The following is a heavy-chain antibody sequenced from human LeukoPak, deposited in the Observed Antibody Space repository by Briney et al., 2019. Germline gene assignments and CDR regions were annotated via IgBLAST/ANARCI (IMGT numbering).Heavy chain of an antibody. D-gene: IGHD6-13*01. V-gene: IGHV1-2*02. CDR2: INPNTGGA. Sequence: ASVTVSCTASGYTFSDYYIHWVRQAPGQGLEYMGWINPNTGGASYAQKFRVRVTMTRDTSSSTVYMQLSTLTSDDTAVYYCARGAEAETSPLDFWGQGTLVIV. CDR3: ARGAEAETSPLDF. CDR1: GYTFSDYY. J-gene: IGHJ4*02.